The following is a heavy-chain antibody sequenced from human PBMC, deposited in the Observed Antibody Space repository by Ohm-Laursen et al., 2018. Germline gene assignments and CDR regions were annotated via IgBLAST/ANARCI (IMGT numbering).Heavy chain of an antibody. Sequence: SLRLSCAASGFTFDDYAMHWVRQAPGKGLEWFSGISWNSGTIGYADSVKGRFTISRDNAKNSLYLQMNSLRAEDTALYYCAKAPTKLVGRGWFDPWGQGTLVTVSS. CDR3: AKAPTKLVGRGWFDP. J-gene: IGHJ5*02. CDR1: GFTFDDYA. D-gene: IGHD6-6*01. CDR2: ISWNSGTI. V-gene: IGHV3-9*01.